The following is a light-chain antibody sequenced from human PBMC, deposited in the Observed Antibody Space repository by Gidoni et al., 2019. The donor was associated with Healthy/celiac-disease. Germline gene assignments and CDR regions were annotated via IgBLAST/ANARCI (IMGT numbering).Light chain of an antibody. V-gene: IGLV2-23*03. CDR1: SSDVGSYNL. Sequence: QSGLTQPASVSGSPGQSVTISCTGTSSDVGSYNLVSWYQQHPGKAPKLMIYEGSNRPSGVSNRFSGYKSGNTASLTISGLQADDEADYYCCSYAGSSTFEVFGGGTKLTVL. CDR2: EGS. CDR3: CSYAGSSTFEV. J-gene: IGLJ2*01.